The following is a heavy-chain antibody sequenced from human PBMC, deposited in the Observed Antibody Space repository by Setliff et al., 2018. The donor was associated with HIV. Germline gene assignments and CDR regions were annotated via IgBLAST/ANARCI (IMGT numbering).Heavy chain of an antibody. Sequence: SETLSLTCTASGDSISSYFWSWIRQSPGKGLEWIGYIYTSGSTNYNPSLKSRVTISVGKSKNQFSLKLSSVTAADTAVYYCARDRGSSGWWGDSNKNYMDVWGKGTTVTVSS. CDR3: ARDRGSSGWWGDSNKNYMDV. J-gene: IGHJ6*03. CDR2: IYTSGST. V-gene: IGHV4-4*09. CDR1: GDSISSYF. D-gene: IGHD6-19*01.